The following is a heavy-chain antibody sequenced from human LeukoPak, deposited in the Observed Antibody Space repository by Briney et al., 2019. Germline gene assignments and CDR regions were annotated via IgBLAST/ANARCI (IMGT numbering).Heavy chain of an antibody. CDR1: RSTFSDYY. J-gene: IGHJ5*02. Sequence: GGALRVSRAASRSTFSDYYMNWVPPAPGKGLEGVSFISSSTIYYADSVKGRVTISSDNDKNSLYLQMNSLKDEDTAVYYCARGHPYSSSYNWFDRWGQGTLVTVPS. CDR3: ARGHPYSSSYNWFDR. D-gene: IGHD6-6*01. CDR2: ISSSTI. V-gene: IGHV3-69-1*01.